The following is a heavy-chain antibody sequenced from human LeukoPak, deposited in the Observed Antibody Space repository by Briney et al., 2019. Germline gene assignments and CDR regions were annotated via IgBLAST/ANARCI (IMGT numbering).Heavy chain of an antibody. J-gene: IGHJ4*02. D-gene: IGHD3-16*01. Sequence: GGSLRLSCAASGFTFSSYSMNWVRQAPGEGPEWVSSITSSSSNKDYVDSVKGRFTVSRDNAKNSLYLQMDSLRVEDTAVYYCARDPPSRGTRYFDYWGQGILVTVSS. CDR3: ARDPPSRGTRYFDY. CDR1: GFTFSSYS. CDR2: ITSSSSNK. V-gene: IGHV3-21*01.